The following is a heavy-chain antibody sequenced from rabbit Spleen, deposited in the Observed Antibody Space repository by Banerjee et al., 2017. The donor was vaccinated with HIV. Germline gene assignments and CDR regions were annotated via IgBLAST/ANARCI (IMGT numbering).Heavy chain of an antibody. J-gene: IGHJ4*01. CDR1: GVSFSSDYY. CDR2: IDSGSGGFT. CDR3: ARDLTSVVGWNFNL. V-gene: IGHV1S40*01. D-gene: IGHD1-1*01. Sequence: QALEESWGDLANHGASLTLTCTASGVSFSSDYYMCWVRQAPGKGLEWIACIDSGSGGFTYFASWAKGRFTISKTSSTTVTLQMTSLTAADTATYFCARDLTSVVGWNFNLWGPGTLVTVS.